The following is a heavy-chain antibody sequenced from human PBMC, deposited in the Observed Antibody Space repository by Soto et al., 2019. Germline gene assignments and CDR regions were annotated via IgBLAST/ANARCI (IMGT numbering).Heavy chain of an antibody. CDR1: GGSISSGGYS. CDR2: IYDSGST. Sequence: SETLSLTCAVAGGSISSGGYSWSWIRQPPGKGLEWIGYIYDSGSTSYNPSLKSRVTISVDRSKNQFSLRLSSVTAADTAVYFCARETTARFDSRGQGILVTVSS. J-gene: IGHJ5*01. CDR3: ARETTARFDS. V-gene: IGHV4-30-2*01. D-gene: IGHD1-1*01.